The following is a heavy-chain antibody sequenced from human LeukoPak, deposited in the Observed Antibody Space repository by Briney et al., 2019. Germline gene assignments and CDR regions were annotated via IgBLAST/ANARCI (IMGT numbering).Heavy chain of an antibody. CDR1: GGSISTYY. CDR2: IYYSGST. J-gene: IGHJ6*02. D-gene: IGHD6-6*01. CDR3: ARGGQLVRRYYYGLDV. V-gene: IGHV4-59*01. Sequence: SETLSLTCTGSGGSISTYYWSWIRQPPGKGLAWIGYIYYSGSTNYNPSVKSRVTISVDTSKNQFSLKLSSVTAADTAVYYCARGGQLVRRYYYGLDVWGQGTTVTVSS.